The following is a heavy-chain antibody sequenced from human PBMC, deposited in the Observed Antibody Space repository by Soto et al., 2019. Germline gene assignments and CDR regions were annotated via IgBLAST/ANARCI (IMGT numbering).Heavy chain of an antibody. J-gene: IGHJ3*01. CDR3: AKDLENGTKITAFHV. CDR2: ITNTGDGT. CDR1: GFPFSHYA. D-gene: IGHD1-7*01. V-gene: IGHV3-64D*08. Sequence: PGGSLRLSCSASGFPFSHYAMHWIRQAPGKGLEYFSAITNTGDGTYYADSVKGRFTISRDNSKNTLYLQMNSLRVEDTALYYCAKDLENGTKITAFHVWAQGTRVTVSS.